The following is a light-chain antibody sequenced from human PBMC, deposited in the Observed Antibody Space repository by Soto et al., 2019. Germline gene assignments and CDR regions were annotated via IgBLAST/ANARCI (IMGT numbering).Light chain of an antibody. CDR3: QSYDSSLSGYVV. CDR1: SSNIGAGYD. V-gene: IGLV1-40*01. Sequence: QSVLTQPPSVSGAPGQRVTISCTGSSSNIGAGYDVHWYQLLPGTAPKLLIYGNNNRPSGVPGRFSGSKSGTSASLAITGLQAEDEADYYCQSYDSSLSGYVVFGGGTQLTVL. CDR2: GNN. J-gene: IGLJ2*01.